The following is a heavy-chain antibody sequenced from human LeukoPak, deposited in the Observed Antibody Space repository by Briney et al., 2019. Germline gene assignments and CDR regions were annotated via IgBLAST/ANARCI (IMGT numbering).Heavy chain of an antibody. J-gene: IGHJ4*02. CDR1: GFDFDDYG. CDR2: ISWNGGST. CDR3: ARGIKYSSGWYAGAPFDY. V-gene: IGHV3-20*04. Sequence: GGSLRLSCVASGFDFDDYGMSWVRQGPGKGLEWVSYISWNGGSTGYADSVKGRFTISRDNAKNSLYLQMNSLRAEDTALYFCARGIKYSSGWYAGAPFDYWGQGTLVTVSS. D-gene: IGHD6-19*01.